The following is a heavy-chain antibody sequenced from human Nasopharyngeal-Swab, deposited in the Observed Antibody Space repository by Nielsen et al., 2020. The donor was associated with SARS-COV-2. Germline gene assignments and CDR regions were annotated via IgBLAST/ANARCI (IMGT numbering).Heavy chain of an antibody. Sequence: VKVSCKASGYTFTSYAMHWVRQAPGQRLEWMGWINAGNGNTKYSQKFQGRVTITRDTSASTAYMELSSLRSEDTAVYYCARAQGYSSSWYVSYYFDYWGQGTLVTVSS. D-gene: IGHD6-13*01. CDR1: GYTFTSYA. CDR3: ARAQGYSSSWYVSYYFDY. CDR2: INAGNGNT. J-gene: IGHJ4*02. V-gene: IGHV1-3*01.